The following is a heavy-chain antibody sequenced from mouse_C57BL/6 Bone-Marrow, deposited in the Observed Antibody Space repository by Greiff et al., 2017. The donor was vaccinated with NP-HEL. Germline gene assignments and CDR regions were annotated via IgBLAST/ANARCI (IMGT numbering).Heavy chain of an antibody. CDR2: IDPSDSYT. V-gene: IGHV1-59*01. Sequence: QVQLQQPGAELVRPGTSVKLSCKASGYTFTSYWMHWVKQRPGQGLEWIGVIDPSDSYTNYNQKFKGKATLTVDTSSSTAYMQLSSLTSEDSAVYYCARCRRLRRDWYFDVWGTGTTVTVSS. J-gene: IGHJ1*03. CDR1: GYTFTSYW. CDR3: ARCRRLRRDWYFDV. D-gene: IGHD2-4*01.